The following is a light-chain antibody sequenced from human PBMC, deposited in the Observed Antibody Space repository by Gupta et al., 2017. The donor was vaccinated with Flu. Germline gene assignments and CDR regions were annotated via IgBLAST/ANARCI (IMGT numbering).Light chain of an antibody. V-gene: IGKV3-11*01. Sequence: EIVLTQSPATLSLSPGERATLSCRASQSVGSYLAWYQQKPGQAPRLFIYDASNRATGIPARFSGNGSGTDFTLTISSLEPEDFAVYFCQQRSNWPLTFGGGTKVEIK. CDR2: DAS. J-gene: IGKJ4*01. CDR1: QSVGSY. CDR3: QQRSNWPLT.